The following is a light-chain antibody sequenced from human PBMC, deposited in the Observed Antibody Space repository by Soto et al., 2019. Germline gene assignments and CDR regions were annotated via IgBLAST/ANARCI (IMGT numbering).Light chain of an antibody. CDR3: LQYYSYPRT. J-gene: IGKJ3*01. CDR1: LGLSSY. CDR2: AAS. V-gene: IGKV1-8*01. Sequence: AIRMTQSPSSFSASTGDRVTITCRESLGLSSYLAWYQQKPGKAPKLLIYAASTLQSGVPSRFSGSGSGTDFTLTISCLQSEDFATYYCLQYYSYPRTFGRGTKVDIK.